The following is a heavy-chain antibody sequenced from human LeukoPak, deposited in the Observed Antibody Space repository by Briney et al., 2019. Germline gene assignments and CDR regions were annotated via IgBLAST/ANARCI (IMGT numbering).Heavy chain of an antibody. CDR1: GFTFSSYW. CDR2: IKQDGSEK. J-gene: IGHJ5*02. Sequence: PGGSLRLSCAASGFTFSSYWMSWVRQAPGKGLEWVANIKQDGSEKYYVDSVKGRSTISRDNAKNSLYLLMNSLRGEDTAVYYCARDLATAGKFDPWGQGTLVTVSS. CDR3: ARDLATAGKFDP. D-gene: IGHD6-13*01. V-gene: IGHV3-7*04.